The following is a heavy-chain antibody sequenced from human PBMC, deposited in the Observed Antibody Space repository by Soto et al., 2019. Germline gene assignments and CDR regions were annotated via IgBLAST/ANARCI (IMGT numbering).Heavy chain of an antibody. Sequence: PSETLSLTCTVSGASVSDYYWNWIRQPPGKGLERIGYIHYTGSSNYNPSLKSRVTMSVDTSKNQFSLWMTSVTAADTAVYYCARWGEPAVKAFDIWGQGTMVTVSS. CDR3: ARWGEPAVKAFDI. V-gene: IGHV4-59*02. D-gene: IGHD2-21*01. CDR2: IHYTGSS. J-gene: IGHJ3*02. CDR1: GASVSDYY.